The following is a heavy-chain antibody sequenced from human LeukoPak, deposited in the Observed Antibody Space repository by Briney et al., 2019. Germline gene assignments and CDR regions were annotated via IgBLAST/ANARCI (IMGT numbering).Heavy chain of an antibody. CDR2: ISGSGGST. V-gene: IGHV3-23*01. Sequence: QPGGSLRLSCAASGFSFSSYWMHWVRQAPGKGLEWVSAISGSGGSTYYADSVKGRFTISRDNSENTLYLQMKRLRAEDTAVYYCARGDGYNFFDYWGQGTLVTVSS. J-gene: IGHJ4*02. CDR1: GFSFSSYW. CDR3: ARGDGYNFFDY. D-gene: IGHD5-24*01.